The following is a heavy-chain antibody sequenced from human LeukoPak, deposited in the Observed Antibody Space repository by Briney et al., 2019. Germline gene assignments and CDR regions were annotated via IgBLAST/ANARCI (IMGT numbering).Heavy chain of an antibody. CDR1: GFIVSSNY. CDR3: AKDHGIYCSSTSCYYFDY. CDR2: ISSSSGYI. V-gene: IGHV3-21*01. J-gene: IGHJ4*02. Sequence: PGGSLRLSCAASGFIVSSNYMNWVRQAPGKGLEWVSSISSSSGYIYYADSVKGRFTISRDNAKNSLYLQMNSLRAEDTAVYYCAKDHGIYCSSTSCYYFDYWGQGTLVTVSS. D-gene: IGHD2-2*01.